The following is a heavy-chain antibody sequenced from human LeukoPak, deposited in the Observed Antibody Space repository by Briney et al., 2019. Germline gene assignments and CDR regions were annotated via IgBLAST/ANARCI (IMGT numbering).Heavy chain of an antibody. V-gene: IGHV3-48*01. Sequence: GGSLRLSCAASGFTFSSHSMNWVRQAPGKGLEWVSYISSSSSTIHYADSVKGRFTISRDNAKNSLYLQMNSLRAEDTAVYYCARVSQTPGGRGYFDYWGQGTLVTVSS. CDR2: ISSSSSTI. CDR1: GFTFSSHS. J-gene: IGHJ4*02. D-gene: IGHD2-15*01. CDR3: ARVSQTPGGRGYFDY.